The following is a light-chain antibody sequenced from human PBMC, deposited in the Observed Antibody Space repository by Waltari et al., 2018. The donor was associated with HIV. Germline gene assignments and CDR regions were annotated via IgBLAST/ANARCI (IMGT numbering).Light chain of an antibody. CDR2: EDN. CDR1: SGSIASNY. J-gene: IGLJ2*01. V-gene: IGLV6-57*03. Sequence: NFMLTQPHSVSESPGKTVTISCPRSSGSIASNYLQWYQQRPGSAPTTVISEDNQRPSGVPDRFSGSIDTSSNSASLSISGLKTEDEADYYCQSYDSSNVVFGGGTKLTVL. CDR3: QSYDSSNVV.